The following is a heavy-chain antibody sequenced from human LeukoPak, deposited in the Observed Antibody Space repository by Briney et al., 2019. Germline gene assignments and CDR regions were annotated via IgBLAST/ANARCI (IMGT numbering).Heavy chain of an antibody. CDR1: GFTVSSNY. V-gene: IGHV3-53*01. CDR3: ARDLYGDYGIIYFQH. J-gene: IGHJ1*01. D-gene: IGHD4-17*01. CDR2: VYGGGST. Sequence: GGSLRLSCAASGFTVSSNYMSWVRQAPGKGLEWVSVVYGGGSTYYADSVKGRFTISRDSSKNTVYLQMNSLRAEDTAVYYCARDLYGDYGIIYFQHWGQGTLVTVSS.